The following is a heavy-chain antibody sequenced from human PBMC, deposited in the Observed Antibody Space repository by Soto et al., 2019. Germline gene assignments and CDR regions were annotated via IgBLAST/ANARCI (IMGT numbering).Heavy chain of an antibody. V-gene: IGHV6-1*01. J-gene: IGHJ5*01. Sequence: QVQLQQSGPGLVKPSQTLSLTCAISGDSVSTNSATCDWIRQSPSRGLEWLGRTYYRSKWYNDYAVSVKGRITINQDTSNNQFSLQLNSVNPDDTAVYYCARLVGNSWLDSWGQGTLVTVSS. CDR2: TYYRSKWYN. CDR1: GDSVSTNSAT. CDR3: ARLVGNSWLDS. D-gene: IGHD2-2*01.